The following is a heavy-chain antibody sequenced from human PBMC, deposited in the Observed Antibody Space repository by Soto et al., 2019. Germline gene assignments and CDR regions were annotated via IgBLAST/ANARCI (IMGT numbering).Heavy chain of an antibody. Sequence: GGSLRLSCVASGFTFSRYGMHWVRQAPGKGLEWVAVIWNDGSKQVYDDSVKGRFTISRDNSKNTLYPEMDSLRDEDTSVYYCARDDDYEANAIDLWGQGTLVTVS. D-gene: IGHD4-17*01. CDR3: ARDDDYEANAIDL. V-gene: IGHV3-33*01. CDR1: GFTFSRYG. CDR2: IWNDGSKQ. J-gene: IGHJ5*02.